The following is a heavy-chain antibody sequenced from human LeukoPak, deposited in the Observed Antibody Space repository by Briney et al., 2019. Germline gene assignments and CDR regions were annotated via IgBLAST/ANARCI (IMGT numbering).Heavy chain of an antibody. J-gene: IGHJ5*02. CDR1: GGSFSGYY. CDR2: INHSGST. Sequence: SETLSLTCAVYGGSFSGYYWSWIRQPPGKGLEWIGEINHSGSTNYNPSLKSRVTMSVDTSKNQFSLKLSSVTAADTAVYYCARAGTPITMIVVESNWFDPWGQGTLVTVSS. CDR3: ARAGTPITMIVVESNWFDP. V-gene: IGHV4-34*01. D-gene: IGHD3-22*01.